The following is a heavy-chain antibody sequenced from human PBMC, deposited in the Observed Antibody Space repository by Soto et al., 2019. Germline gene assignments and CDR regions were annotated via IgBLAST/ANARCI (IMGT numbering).Heavy chain of an antibody. CDR1: GYTLTELS. CDR2: FDPEDGET. CDR3: ASPRRTRDSSGYYYERRYYYGMDV. Sequence: ASVKVSCKVSGYTLTELSMHWVRQAPGKGLEWMGGFDPEDGETIYAQKFQGRVTMTEDTSTDTAYMELSSLRSEDTAVYYCASPRRTRDSSGYYYERRYYYGMDVWGQGTTVTVSS. D-gene: IGHD3-22*01. J-gene: IGHJ6*02. V-gene: IGHV1-24*01.